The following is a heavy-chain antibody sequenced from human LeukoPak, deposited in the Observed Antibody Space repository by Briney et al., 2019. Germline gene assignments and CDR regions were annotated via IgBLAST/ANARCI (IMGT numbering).Heavy chain of an antibody. V-gene: IGHV3-23*01. J-gene: IGHJ6*04. CDR3: AKYVGWFGESYGMDV. CDR1: GVTFFSFG. Sequence: GGAPRLSCAAPGVTFFSFGMSGGRPAPGEGGGGGLAISGSGGSTYYADSVKGRFTISRDNSKNTLYLQMNSLRAEDTAVYYCAKYVGWFGESYGMDVWGKGTTVTV. D-gene: IGHD3-10*01. CDR2: ISGSGGST.